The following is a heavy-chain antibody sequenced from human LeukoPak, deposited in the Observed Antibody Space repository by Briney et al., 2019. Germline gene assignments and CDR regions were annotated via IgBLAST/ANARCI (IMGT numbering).Heavy chain of an antibody. CDR1: GFTFSSYA. D-gene: IGHD6-19*01. CDR3: AELSPQQWLVLGDYFDY. CDR2: ISGSGGST. Sequence: GGSLRLSCAASGFTFSSYAMSWVRQAPGKGLEWVSAISGSGGSTYYADSVKGRFTISRDNSKNTLYLQMNSLRAEDTAVYYCAELSPQQWLVLGDYFDYWGQGTLVTVSS. V-gene: IGHV3-23*01. J-gene: IGHJ4*02.